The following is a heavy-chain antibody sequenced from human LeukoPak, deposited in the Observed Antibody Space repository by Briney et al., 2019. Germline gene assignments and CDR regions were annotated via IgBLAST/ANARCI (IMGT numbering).Heavy chain of an antibody. D-gene: IGHD3-3*01. CDR2: IYYSGST. V-gene: IGHV4-39*02. J-gene: IGHJ3*02. CDR1: GASISSTTYY. Sequence: SETLSLTCTVSGASISSTTYYWGWIRQPPRKGLEWIASIYYSGSTYYNPSLKSRVTISVDTSKNQFSLKLSSVTAADTAVYYCARDNDFWSGYYYDEDDAFDIWGQGTMVTVSS. CDR3: ARDNDFWSGYYYDEDDAFDI.